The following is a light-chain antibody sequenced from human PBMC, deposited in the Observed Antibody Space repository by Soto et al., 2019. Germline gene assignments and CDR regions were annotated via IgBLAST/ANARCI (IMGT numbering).Light chain of an antibody. V-gene: IGKV1-6*01. CDR1: QGIRND. J-gene: IGKJ4*01. CDR2: ATS. Sequence: AIKMTQSPSSVSASVGDRVTITCRASQGIRNDLGWYQQKPGKAPNLLIYATSSLQGGVPSRFSGSGSGTDFTLTISSLQPEDFATYYCLQDNSYPLPFGGGTKVDI. CDR3: LQDNSYPLP.